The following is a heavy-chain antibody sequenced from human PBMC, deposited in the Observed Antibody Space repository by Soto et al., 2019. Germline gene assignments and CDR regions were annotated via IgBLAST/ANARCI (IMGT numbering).Heavy chain of an antibody. D-gene: IGHD3-3*01. CDR1: GFTFSSYW. J-gene: IGHJ4*02. Sequence: EIQLVESGGGLDQPGGSLRLSCAASGFTFSSYWMTWVRQAPGKGLEWVANIKEDGSEKNYVDSVKGRFTISRDNAKKSVYLQMNSLRADDTALYYCARGTILDYWGQGTLVIVSS. CDR2: IKEDGSEK. V-gene: IGHV3-7*01. CDR3: ARGTILDY.